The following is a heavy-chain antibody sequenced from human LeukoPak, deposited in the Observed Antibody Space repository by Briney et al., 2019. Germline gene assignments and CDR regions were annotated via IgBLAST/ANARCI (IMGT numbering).Heavy chain of an antibody. D-gene: IGHD2-2*02. Sequence: GGSLRLSCAASGFTLDDYGMSWVRQAPGKGLEWVSGIKWNGGSTGYADSVKGRFTISRDNAKSSLYLQMNSLRAEDTALYCCARDGTKYCSSSSCYSGYYYYGMDVWGQGTTVTVS. CDR3: ARDGTKYCSSSSCYSGYYYYGMDV. V-gene: IGHV3-20*04. CDR2: IKWNGGST. J-gene: IGHJ6*02. CDR1: GFTLDDYG.